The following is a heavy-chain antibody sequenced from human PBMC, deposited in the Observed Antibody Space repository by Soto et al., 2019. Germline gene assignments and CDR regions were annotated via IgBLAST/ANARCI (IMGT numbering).Heavy chain of an antibody. D-gene: IGHD5-12*01. V-gene: IGHV1-2*02. CDR1: GDSFNDYY. CDR2: INPNGGAT. CDR3: ARESGGATATLDYYYFYMDV. Sequence: VQLAQSGAEVKKPGASVKVSCKTSGDSFNDYYIHWVRQAPGQGREWMGWINPNGGATKYAQKFQCRVTVTRDTSTRTVYMELSSLRSDDTAVYYCARESGGATATLDYYYFYMDVWGKGTTVTVSS. J-gene: IGHJ6*03.